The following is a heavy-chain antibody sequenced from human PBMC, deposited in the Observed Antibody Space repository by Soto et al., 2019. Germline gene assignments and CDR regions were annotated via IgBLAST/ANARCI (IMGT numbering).Heavy chain of an antibody. CDR2: IYYSGST. J-gene: IGHJ4*02. CDR1: GGSISSSSYY. D-gene: IGHD6-13*01. V-gene: IGHV4-39*01. CDR3: ARRAAAGTLY. Sequence: TSETLSLTCTVSGGSISSSSYYWGWIRQPPGKGLEWIGSIYYSGSTYYNPSLKSRVTISVDTSKNQFSLKLSSVTAADTAVYYCARRAAAGTLYWGQGTLVTVSS.